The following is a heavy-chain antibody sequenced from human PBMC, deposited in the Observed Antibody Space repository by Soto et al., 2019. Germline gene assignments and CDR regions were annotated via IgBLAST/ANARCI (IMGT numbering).Heavy chain of an antibody. D-gene: IGHD3-10*01. CDR1: EYTFTSYE. Sequence: QVQLVQSGAEVKKPGASVKVSCKASEYTFTSYEINWVRQATGQGLEWMGWMNPNSGDTGYAQKFQGRVTMTRNTSISTAYMELSSLRSEDTAAYYCARGELLWFGELLRWGQGTLVTVSS. J-gene: IGHJ4*02. CDR3: ARGELLWFGELLR. CDR2: MNPNSGDT. V-gene: IGHV1-8*01.